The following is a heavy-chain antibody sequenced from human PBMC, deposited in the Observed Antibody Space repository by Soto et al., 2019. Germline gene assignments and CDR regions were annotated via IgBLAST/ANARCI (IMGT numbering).Heavy chain of an antibody. J-gene: IGHJ4*02. CDR1: GFTFSNYA. CDR2: IGTGGDT. CDR3: AKNYYFDN. Sequence: EVQLLESGGGLVQPGGSLRLSCAASGFTFSNYAMNWGRQAPGKGLEWVSSIGTGGDTNYADSVKGRFTSSRDNARDTLYLQMNSLRAEDTALYYCAKNYYFDNWGQGTLVTVSS. V-gene: IGHV3-23*01.